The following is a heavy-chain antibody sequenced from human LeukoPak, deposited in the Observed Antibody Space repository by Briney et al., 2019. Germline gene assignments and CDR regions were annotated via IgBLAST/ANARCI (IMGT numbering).Heavy chain of an antibody. Sequence: GGSLRLSCAASGFTFSTYAMTWVRQAQGKGLEWVSTFGNSAGSTYYADSVKGRFTISRDNSKNTLYLQMNSLRAEDTAVYYCANNFWGQGTLVTVSS. CDR1: GFTFSTYA. V-gene: IGHV3-23*01. CDR3: ANNF. J-gene: IGHJ4*02. CDR2: FGNSAGST.